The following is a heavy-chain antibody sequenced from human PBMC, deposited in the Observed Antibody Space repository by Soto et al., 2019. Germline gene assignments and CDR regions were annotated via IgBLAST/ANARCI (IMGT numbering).Heavy chain of an antibody. Sequence: SETLSLTCTVSGGSISSYYWSWIRQPPGKGLEWIGYIYYSGSTNYNPSLKSRVTISVDTSKNQFSLKLSSVTAADTAVYYCARGLRAQTYDFWSGYYFPKWGQGTLVTVSS. CDR2: IYYSGST. CDR3: ARGLRAQTYDFWSGYYFPK. V-gene: IGHV4-59*01. D-gene: IGHD3-3*01. J-gene: IGHJ4*02. CDR1: GGSISSYY.